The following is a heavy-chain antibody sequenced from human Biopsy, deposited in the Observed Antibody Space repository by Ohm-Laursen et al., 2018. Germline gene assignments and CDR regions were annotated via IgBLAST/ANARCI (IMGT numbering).Heavy chain of an antibody. CDR2: IYSGGNT. V-gene: IGHV4-61*03. CDR1: GYSIIPSGPEN. D-gene: IGHD1-26*01. J-gene: IGHJ2*01. CDR3: ARHAPSYSGSYWRYFDL. Sequence: SDTLSLTCTLSGYSIIPSGPENWRWIPQPPGQGLQYIGFIYSGGNTNYNPSLGSRLTISADTSMTLLSLRLTSVTAADTAVYYCARHAPSYSGSYWRYFDLWGRGTLVTVSS.